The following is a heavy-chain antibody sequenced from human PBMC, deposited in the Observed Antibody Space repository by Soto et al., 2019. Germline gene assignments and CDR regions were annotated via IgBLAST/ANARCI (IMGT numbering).Heavy chain of an antibody. J-gene: IGHJ4*02. D-gene: IGHD6-19*01. CDR1: GFTGSSKY. CDR3: VQTTGWPGFDY. V-gene: IGHV3-53*01. CDR2: IYGGGTT. Sequence: EVQLVESGGGWIQPWGSLRLSCAASGFTGSSKYMTWVRQAPGKGLEWVSVIYGGGTTYYADSVQGRFTISRDNSKNTLNLQMNSLRAEDTAVYYCVQTTGWPGFDYWGQGTQVTVSS.